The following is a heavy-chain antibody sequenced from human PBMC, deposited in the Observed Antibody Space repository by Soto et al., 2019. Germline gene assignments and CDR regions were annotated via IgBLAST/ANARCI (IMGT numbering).Heavy chain of an antibody. D-gene: IGHD6-6*01. CDR3: AKDRGCSSSAAEYFQH. J-gene: IGHJ1*01. CDR1: GFTFDDYA. CDR2: ISGDGGST. Sequence: GGSLRLSCAASGFTFDDYAMHWVRQAPGKGLEWVSLISGDGGSTYYADSVKGRFTISRDNSKNSLYLQMNSLRTEDPSLYYCAKDRGCSSSAAEYFQHWGHGTLVTVSS. V-gene: IGHV3-43*02.